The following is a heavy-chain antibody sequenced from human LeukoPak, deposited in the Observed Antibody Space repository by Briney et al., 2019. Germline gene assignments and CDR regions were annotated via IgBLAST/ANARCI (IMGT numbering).Heavy chain of an antibody. J-gene: IGHJ4*02. D-gene: IGHD5-12*01. V-gene: IGHV1-2*02. Sequence: WASVKVSCKASGYTFTGYYMHWVRQAPGQGLEWMGWINPNSGGTNYAQKFQGRVTMTRDTSISTAYMELSRLRSDDTAVYYCARSLYSGYDCYFDYWGQGTLVTVSS. CDR3: ARSLYSGYDCYFDY. CDR1: GYTFTGYY. CDR2: INPNSGGT.